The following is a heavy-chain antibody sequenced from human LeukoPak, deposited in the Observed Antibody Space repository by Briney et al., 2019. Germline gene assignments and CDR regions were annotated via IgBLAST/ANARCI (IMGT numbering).Heavy chain of an antibody. Sequence: PGGSLRLSCAASGFTFSSYSMNWVRQAPGKGLKWVSSISSSSSYIYYADSVEGRFTISRDNAKNSLYLQMNSLRAEDTAVYYCASGNFDFWSGPNDYWGQGTLVTVSS. V-gene: IGHV3-21*01. CDR1: GFTFSSYS. D-gene: IGHD3-3*01. CDR3: ASGNFDFWSGPNDY. J-gene: IGHJ4*02. CDR2: ISSSSSYI.